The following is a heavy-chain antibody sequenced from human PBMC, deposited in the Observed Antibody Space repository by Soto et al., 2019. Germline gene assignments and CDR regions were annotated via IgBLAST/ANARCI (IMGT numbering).Heavy chain of an antibody. D-gene: IGHD6-19*01. CDR3: ARARTAVAGPNDY. CDR2: IGTAGDT. J-gene: IGHJ4*02. CDR1: GFTFSSYD. V-gene: IGHV3-13*01. Sequence: GGSLRLSCAASGFTFSSYDMHWVRQATGKGLEWVSAIGTAGDTYYPGSVKGRFTISRENAKNSLYLQMNSLRAEDTAVYYCARARTAVAGPNDYWGQGTLVTVSS.